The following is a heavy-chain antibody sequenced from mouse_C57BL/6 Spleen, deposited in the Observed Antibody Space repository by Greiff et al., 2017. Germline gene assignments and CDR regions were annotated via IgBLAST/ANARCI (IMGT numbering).Heavy chain of an antibody. CDR1: GYTFTDYY. V-gene: IGHV1-19*01. Sequence: SGPVLVKPGASVKMSCKASGYTFTDYYMNWVKQSHGKSLEWIGVINPYNGGTSYNQKFKGKATLTVNKSSSTAYMELNSLTSEDSAVYCCASLDSSGYGFAYWGQGTLVTVSA. CDR2: INPYNGGT. D-gene: IGHD3-2*01. J-gene: IGHJ3*01. CDR3: ASLDSSGYGFAY.